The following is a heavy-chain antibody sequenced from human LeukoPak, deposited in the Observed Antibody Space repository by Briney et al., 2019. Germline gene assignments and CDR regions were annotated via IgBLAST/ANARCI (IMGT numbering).Heavy chain of an antibody. CDR2: IIPIFGTA. Sequence: GASVTVSCKASGGTFSSYAISWVRQAPGQGLEWMGGIIPIFGTANYAQKFQGRVTITADESTSTAYMELSSLRSEDTAVYYCARGIEEDIVVVVAATPAGAFDIWGQGTMVTVSS. J-gene: IGHJ3*02. CDR1: GGTFSSYA. V-gene: IGHV1-69*13. D-gene: IGHD2-15*01. CDR3: ARGIEEDIVVVVAATPAGAFDI.